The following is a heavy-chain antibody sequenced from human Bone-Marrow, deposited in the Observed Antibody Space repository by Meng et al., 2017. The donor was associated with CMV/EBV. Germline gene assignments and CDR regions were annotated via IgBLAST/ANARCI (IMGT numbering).Heavy chain of an antibody. CDR1: GYTFTSYY. D-gene: IGHD6-13*01. CDR2: INPSGGST. CDR3: ARDPYSTDDAFDI. V-gene: IGHV1-46*01. Sequence: ASVKVSCKASGYTFTSYYMHWVRQAPGQGLEWMGIINPSGGSTSYAQKFQGRVTMTRDTSTSTVYMDLSSLRSEDTAGYYCARDPYSTDDAFDIWGQGTMVTVSS. J-gene: IGHJ3*02.